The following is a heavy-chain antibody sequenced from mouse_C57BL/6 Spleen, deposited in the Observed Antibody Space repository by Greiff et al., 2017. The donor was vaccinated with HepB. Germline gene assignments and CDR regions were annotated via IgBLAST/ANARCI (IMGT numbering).Heavy chain of an antibody. Sequence: QVQLKVSGAELVRPGTSVKVSCKASGYAFTNYLIEWVKQRPGQGLEWIGVINPGSGGTNYNEKFKGKATLTADKSSSTAYMQLSSLTSEDSAVYFCARSDGSSLYYAMDYWGQGTSVTVSS. CDR1: GYAFTNYL. D-gene: IGHD1-1*01. CDR2: INPGSGGT. CDR3: ARSDGSSLYYAMDY. J-gene: IGHJ4*01. V-gene: IGHV1-54*01.